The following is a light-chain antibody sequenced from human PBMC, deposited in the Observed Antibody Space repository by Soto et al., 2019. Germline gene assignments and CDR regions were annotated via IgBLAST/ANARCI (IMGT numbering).Light chain of an antibody. CDR2: DAS. CDR3: QQRGNLYT. Sequence: EIVLTQSPATLSLSLGERATLSCRASQSVGDYLAWYQQQPGQPPRLLISDASNRAAGIPARFSGSGSGTDFTLTISSLEPEDFAVYYCQQRGNLYTFGQGTKLDIK. J-gene: IGKJ2*01. CDR1: QSVGDY. V-gene: IGKV3-11*01.